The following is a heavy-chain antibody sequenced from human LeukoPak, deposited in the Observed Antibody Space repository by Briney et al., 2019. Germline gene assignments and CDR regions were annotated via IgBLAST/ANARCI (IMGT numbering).Heavy chain of an antibody. V-gene: IGHV3-33*01. J-gene: IGHJ4*02. D-gene: IGHD6-19*01. CDR2: IWCDGSNK. CDR1: GFTFSSYG. CDR3: ARASYSSGWYYFDY. Sequence: GRPLRLSCAASGFTFSSYGMHWVRQAPGKGLEWVAVIWCDGSNKYYADSVKGRFTISRDNSKNTLYLQMNSLRAEDTAVYYCARASYSSGWYYFDYWGQGTLVTVSS.